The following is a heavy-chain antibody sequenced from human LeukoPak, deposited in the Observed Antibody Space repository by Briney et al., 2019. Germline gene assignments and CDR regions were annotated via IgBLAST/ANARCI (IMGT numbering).Heavy chain of an antibody. CDR2: INHSGST. Sequence: SETLSLTCAVYGGSFSGYYWSWIRQPPGKGLEWIGEINHSGSTNYNPSLKSRVTISVDTSKNQFSLKLSSVTAADTAVYYCARTGTTMVRGVISYYYYYYMDVWGKGTTVTISS. CDR1: GGSFSGYY. J-gene: IGHJ6*03. V-gene: IGHV4-34*01. CDR3: ARTGTTMVRGVISYYYYYYMDV. D-gene: IGHD3-10*01.